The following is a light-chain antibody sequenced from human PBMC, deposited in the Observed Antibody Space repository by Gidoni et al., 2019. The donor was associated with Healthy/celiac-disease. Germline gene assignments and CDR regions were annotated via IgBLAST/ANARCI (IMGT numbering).Light chain of an antibody. Sequence: EMVSTQSPATLSSSPGERATLSCRASQSVSSYVAWYQQNPGQAPSLLIYDAATRATGIPARFSGSGSGTDFTLTISSLEPEDFAVYYYQRRRNWPLTFGGGTKVEIK. CDR1: QSVSSY. J-gene: IGKJ4*01. CDR3: QRRRNWPLT. V-gene: IGKV3-11*01. CDR2: DAA.